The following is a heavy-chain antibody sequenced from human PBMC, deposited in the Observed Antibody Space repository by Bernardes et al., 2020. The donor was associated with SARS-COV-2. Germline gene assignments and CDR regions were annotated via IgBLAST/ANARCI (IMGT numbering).Heavy chain of an antibody. CDR1: GYTFTGYY. J-gene: IGHJ3*02. Sequence: ASVKVSCKASGYTFTGYYMHWVRQAPGQGLEWMGWINPNSGGTNYAQKFQGRVTMTRDTSISTAYMELSRLRSDDTAVYYCARVGPHWIQLWLYLGGAFDIWGQGTMVTVSS. V-gene: IGHV1-2*02. D-gene: IGHD5-18*01. CDR2: INPNSGGT. CDR3: ARVGPHWIQLWLYLGGAFDI.